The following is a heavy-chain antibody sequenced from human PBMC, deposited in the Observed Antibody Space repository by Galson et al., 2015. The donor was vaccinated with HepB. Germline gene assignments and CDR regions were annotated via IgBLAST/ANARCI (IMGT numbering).Heavy chain of an antibody. J-gene: IGHJ5*02. V-gene: IGHV1-18*04. CDR1: GYTFTNYG. CDR3: AREAVGGIFYFDP. CDR2: IIPFNGDT. D-gene: IGHD6-19*01. Sequence: SVKVSCKASGYTFTNYGIHWVRQAPGQGPEWMGCIIPFNGDTHYSQRLQGRVTMTTDTSTRTAHMELRSLRSDDTAVYFCAREAVGGIFYFDPWGQGTLVTVSS.